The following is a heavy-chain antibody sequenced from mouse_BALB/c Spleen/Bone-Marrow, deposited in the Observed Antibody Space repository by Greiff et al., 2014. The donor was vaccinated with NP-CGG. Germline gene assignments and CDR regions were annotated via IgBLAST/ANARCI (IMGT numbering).Heavy chain of an antibody. CDR1: GYSITSDYA. V-gene: IGHV3-2*02. Sequence: EVKLVESGPGLVKPSQSLSLTCTVTGYSITSDYAWNWIRQFPGNKLEWMGYISYSGSTSYNPSLKSRISITRDTSENQFFLQLNSVTTEDTATYYCARDDYGVWGAGTTVTVSS. D-gene: IGHD2-4*01. J-gene: IGHJ1*01. CDR2: ISYSGST. CDR3: ARDDYGV.